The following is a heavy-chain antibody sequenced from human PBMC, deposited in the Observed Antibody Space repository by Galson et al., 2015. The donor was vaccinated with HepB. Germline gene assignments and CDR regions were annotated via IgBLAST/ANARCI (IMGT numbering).Heavy chain of an antibody. J-gene: IGHJ6*02. CDR3: AREFMVRGGKYYYYGMDV. V-gene: IGHV1-18*01. CDR1: GYTFTSYG. Sequence: SVKVSCKGSGYTFTSYGFSWVRQAPGQGLEWMGWISAYNGNTNYAQKLQGRVTMTTDTSTGTAYMELRSLRSDDTAVYYCAREFMVRGGKYYYYGMDVWGQGTTVTVSS. CDR2: ISAYNGNT. D-gene: IGHD3-10*01.